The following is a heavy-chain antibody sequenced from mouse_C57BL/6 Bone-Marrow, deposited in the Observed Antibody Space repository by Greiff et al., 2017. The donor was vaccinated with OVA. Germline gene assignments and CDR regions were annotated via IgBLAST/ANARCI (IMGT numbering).Heavy chain of an antibody. J-gene: IGHJ3*02. CDR3: ARRAYSIPG. V-gene: IGHV5-6*01. CDR2: ISSGGSYT. D-gene: IGHD2-5*01. Sequence: EVQVVESGGDLVKPGGSLKLSCAASGFTFSSYGMSWVRQTPDKRLEWVATISSGGSYTYYPDSVKGRFTISRDNAKNTLYLQMSSLKSEDTAMYYCARRAYSIPGWGQGTLVTVSA. CDR1: GFTFSSYG.